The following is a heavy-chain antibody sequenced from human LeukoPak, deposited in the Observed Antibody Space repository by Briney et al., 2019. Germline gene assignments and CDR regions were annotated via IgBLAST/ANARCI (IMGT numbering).Heavy chain of an antibody. CDR3: ARGVGVPAAIGRAFDI. CDR2: IYYSGST. Sequence: SETLSLTCTVSGGSISSGGYYWSWIRQHPGKGLEWIGDIYYSGSTYYNPSLKSRVTISVDTSKNQFSLKLSSVTAADTAVYYCARGVGVPAAIGRAFDIWGQGTMVTVSS. CDR1: GGSISSGGYY. V-gene: IGHV4-31*03. J-gene: IGHJ3*02. D-gene: IGHD2-2*01.